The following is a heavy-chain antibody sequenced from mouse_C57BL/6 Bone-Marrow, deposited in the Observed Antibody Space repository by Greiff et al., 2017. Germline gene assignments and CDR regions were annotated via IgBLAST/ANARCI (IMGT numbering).Heavy chain of an antibody. CDR1: GYTFTSYW. D-gene: IGHD2-5*01. Sequence: QVQLQQPGTELVKPGASVKLSCKASGYTFTSYWMHWVKQRPGQGLEWIGNINPSNGGTNYNEKFKSKATLTVDKSSSTAYMQLSSLPSEDSAVYYCVRWRSNYAWFAYWGQGTLVTVSA. CDR3: VRWRSNYAWFAY. J-gene: IGHJ3*01. CDR2: INPSNGGT. V-gene: IGHV1-53*01.